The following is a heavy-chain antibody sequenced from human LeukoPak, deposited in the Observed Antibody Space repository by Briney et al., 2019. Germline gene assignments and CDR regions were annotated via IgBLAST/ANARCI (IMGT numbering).Heavy chain of an antibody. CDR1: GGSISSSSYY. CDR3: ARHGSTDLNLH. J-gene: IGHJ4*02. D-gene: IGHD3-10*01. Sequence: PSETLSLTCTVSGGSISSSSYYWGWIRQPPGKGLEWIGSIYCSGSSYYNPSLKSRVTISLDTSKNQFSLKLSSVTAADTAVYYCARHGSTDLNLHWGQGTLVTVSS. V-gene: IGHV4-39*01. CDR2: IYCSGSS.